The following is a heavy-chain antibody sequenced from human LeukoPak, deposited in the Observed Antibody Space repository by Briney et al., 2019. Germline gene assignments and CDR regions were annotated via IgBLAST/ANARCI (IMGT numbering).Heavy chain of an antibody. J-gene: IGHJ4*02. V-gene: IGHV3-48*01. CDR1: GFTFSSYS. Sequence: GGSLRLSCAASGFTFSSYSMNWIRRAPGKGLEWVSYIGTSSGTIYYADSVKGRFTISRDNAKNSLCLHMNSLRAEDTAVYFCARDENYSFDYWGQGTLVTVSS. CDR3: ARDENYSFDY. CDR2: IGTSSGTI.